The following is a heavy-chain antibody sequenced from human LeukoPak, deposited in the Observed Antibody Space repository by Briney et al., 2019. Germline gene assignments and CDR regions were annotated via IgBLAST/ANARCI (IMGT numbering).Heavy chain of an antibody. CDR2: ISWNRGSI. CDR1: GFTFDDYA. V-gene: IGHV3-9*01. Sequence: GGSLRLSCAASGFTFDDYAMHWVRQAPGKGLEWVSGISWNRGSIGYADSVKGRFTISRDNAKNSLYLQMNSLRAEDTALYHCARDRYDSSSDYWGQGTLVTVSS. J-gene: IGHJ4*02. D-gene: IGHD3-22*01. CDR3: ARDRYDSSSDY.